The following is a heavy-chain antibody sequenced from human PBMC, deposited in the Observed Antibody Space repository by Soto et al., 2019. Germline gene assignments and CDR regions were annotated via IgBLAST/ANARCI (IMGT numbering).Heavy chain of an antibody. D-gene: IGHD5-18*01. V-gene: IGHV1-18*01. CDR1: GGTFSSHT. CDR3: ARGQLWIHTPFDY. J-gene: IGHJ4*02. CDR2: IIPILGNT. Sequence: APVKVSSKASGGTFSSHTISWAQQSPGQGLEWMGRIIPILGNTNYAQKLQGRVTMTTDTSTSTAYMELRSLRSDDTAVYYCARGQLWIHTPFDYWGQGTLVTVSS.